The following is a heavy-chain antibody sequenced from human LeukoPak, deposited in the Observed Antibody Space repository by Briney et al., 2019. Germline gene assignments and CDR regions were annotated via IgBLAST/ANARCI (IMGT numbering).Heavy chain of an antibody. CDR3: ARQTFTFGGGWGAFDI. V-gene: IGHV4-59*01. CDR1: GGSISSYY. CDR2: IYYSGST. D-gene: IGHD3-16*01. Sequence: SETLSLTCTVSGGSISSYYWSWIRQPPGKGLEWIGYIYYSGSTNYNPSLKSRVTISVDTSKNQFSLKLSSVTAADTAVYYCARQTFTFGGGWGAFDIWGQGTMVTVSS. J-gene: IGHJ3*02.